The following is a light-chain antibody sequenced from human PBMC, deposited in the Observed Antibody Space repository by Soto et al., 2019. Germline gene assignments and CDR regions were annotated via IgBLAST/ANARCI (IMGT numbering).Light chain of an antibody. Sequence: DIQMTQSPSTLSASVGDRVTITCRASQSISNWLAWYQQKPGEAPKLLMYDASTLESGVPSRFTGGGSETEFTLTINSLQPDAFAPYSCQHYNSYSRTFGQGTRVDSK. CDR1: QSISNW. CDR2: DAS. J-gene: IGKJ1*01. V-gene: IGKV1-5*01. CDR3: QHYNSYSRT.